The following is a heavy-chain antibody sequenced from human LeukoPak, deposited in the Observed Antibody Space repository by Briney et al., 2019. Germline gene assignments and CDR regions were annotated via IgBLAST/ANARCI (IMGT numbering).Heavy chain of an antibody. CDR2: ISYDGSNK. Sequence: GRSLRLSCAASGFTFSSYAMHWVRQAPGKGLEWVAVISYDGSNKYYADSVKGRFTISRDNSKNTLYLQMNSLRAEDTAVYYCARDDDFWSGYFPYWGQGALVTVSS. J-gene: IGHJ4*02. CDR3: ARDDDFWSGYFPY. V-gene: IGHV3-30*04. D-gene: IGHD3-3*01. CDR1: GFTFSSYA.